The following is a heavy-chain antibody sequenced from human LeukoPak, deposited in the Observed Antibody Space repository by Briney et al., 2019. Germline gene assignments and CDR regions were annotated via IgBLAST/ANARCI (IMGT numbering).Heavy chain of an antibody. CDR1: GGTFSSYA. CDR3: ARDLGDDSSGSSWFQH. J-gene: IGHJ1*01. V-gene: IGHV1-69*05. CDR2: IIPIFGTA. Sequence: SVKVSCKASGGTFSSYAISWVRQAPGQGLEWMGGIIPIFGTANYAQKFQGRVTMTRDTSTSTVYMELSSLRSEDTAVYYCARDLGDDSSGSSWFQHWGQGTLVTVSS. D-gene: IGHD3-22*01.